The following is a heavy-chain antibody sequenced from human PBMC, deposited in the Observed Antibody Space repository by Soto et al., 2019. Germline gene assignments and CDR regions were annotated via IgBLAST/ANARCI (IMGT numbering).Heavy chain of an antibody. D-gene: IGHD3-22*01. CDR1: GGTFSTYA. Sequence: VQLVQSGAEVKKPGSSVKVSCKASGGTFSTYAISWVRQAPGQGLEWMGGIIPMFGTAKYAQKFQGRVTITADESTTTAYMELSSLGSDDTAVYYCARLPDYFTRSGYYYGVDYWGQGTLVTVSS. V-gene: IGHV1-69*01. CDR3: ARLPDYFTRSGYYYGVDY. CDR2: IIPMFGTA. J-gene: IGHJ4*02.